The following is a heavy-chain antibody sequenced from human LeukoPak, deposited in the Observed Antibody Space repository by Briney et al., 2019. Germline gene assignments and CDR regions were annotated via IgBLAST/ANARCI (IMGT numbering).Heavy chain of an antibody. CDR1: GFTFSSYS. D-gene: IGHD6-13*01. Sequence: GRSLRLSCAASGFTFSSYSMNWVRQAPGKGLEWVSYISSSSSTIYYADSVKGRFTISRDNAKNSLYLQMNSLRAEDTAVYYCARRSLRIAAAGSLEDYGMDVWGQGTTVTVSS. CDR2: ISSSSSTI. J-gene: IGHJ6*02. V-gene: IGHV3-48*04. CDR3: ARRSLRIAAAGSLEDYGMDV.